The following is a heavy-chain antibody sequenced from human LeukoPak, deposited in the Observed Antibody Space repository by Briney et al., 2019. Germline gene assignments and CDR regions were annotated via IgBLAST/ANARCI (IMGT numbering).Heavy chain of an antibody. CDR2: IYYSGST. V-gene: IGHV4-59*01. CDR3: NREGGGAEAAFDY. Sequence: PSETLSLTCTVSGGSITSYYWSWIRKPPGTGLQWIGYIYYSGSTNYNPSLKSRVTLSVETSKNPFSPKMRSVTRADTGVYFCNREGGGAEAAFDYWGQGTLVTVSS. J-gene: IGHJ4*02. D-gene: IGHD3-16*01. CDR1: GGSITSYY.